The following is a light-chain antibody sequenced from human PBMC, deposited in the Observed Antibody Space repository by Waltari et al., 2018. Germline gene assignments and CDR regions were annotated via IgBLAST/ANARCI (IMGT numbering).Light chain of an antibody. CDR2: SNN. Sequence: QSVLTQPPSASGTPGQRVTISCSGSSSNIGGNPVNWYQQFPGRAPKLLIYSNNQRPPGVPDRVSGSKSGTSASLAISGLQSEDEADFYCAAWDDSLDGYVFGTGTKVTVL. CDR1: SSNIGGNP. J-gene: IGLJ1*01. CDR3: AAWDDSLDGYV. V-gene: IGLV1-44*01.